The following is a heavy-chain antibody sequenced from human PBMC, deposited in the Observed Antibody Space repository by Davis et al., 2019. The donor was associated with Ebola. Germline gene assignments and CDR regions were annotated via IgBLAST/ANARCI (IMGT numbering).Heavy chain of an antibody. Sequence: SETLSLTCAVSGGSISSGGYSWSWIRQPPEKGLEWIGEINHSGSTNYNPSLKSRVTISVDTSKNQFSLKLSSVTAADTAVYYCARSRWFRGRDAFDIWGQGTMVTVSS. CDR2: INHSGST. CDR1: GGSISSGGYS. D-gene: IGHD3-10*01. V-gene: IGHV4-34*01. J-gene: IGHJ3*02. CDR3: ARSRWFRGRDAFDI.